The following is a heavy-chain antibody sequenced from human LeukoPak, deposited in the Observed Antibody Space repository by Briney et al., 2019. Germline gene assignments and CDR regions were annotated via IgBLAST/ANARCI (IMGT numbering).Heavy chain of an antibody. CDR2: INPNSGGT. CDR3: ARVGHGDYRGDY. D-gene: IGHD4-17*01. V-gene: IGHV1-2*02. J-gene: IGHJ4*02. CDR1: GYTFTGYY. Sequence: ASVKVSCKASGYTFTGYYMHWVRQAPGQGLEWMGWINPNSGGTNYAQKFQGRVTMTRDTPISTAYMELSRLRSDDTAVYYCARVGHGDYRGDYWGQGTLVTVSS.